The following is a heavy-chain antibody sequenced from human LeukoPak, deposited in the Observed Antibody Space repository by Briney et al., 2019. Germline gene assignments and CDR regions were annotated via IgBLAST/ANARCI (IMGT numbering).Heavy chain of an antibody. Sequence: ASVKVSCKASGYTFTDYFMHWLRQAPGQRLEWMGWINPNTDGTYYAQKFQGRVTMTRDTSITTAYMELSRLTSDDTAVYYCARNRIGAFDIWGQGTMVTVSS. D-gene: IGHD3-16*02. CDR3: ARNRIGAFDI. CDR1: GYTFTDYF. V-gene: IGHV1-2*02. CDR2: INPNTDGT. J-gene: IGHJ3*02.